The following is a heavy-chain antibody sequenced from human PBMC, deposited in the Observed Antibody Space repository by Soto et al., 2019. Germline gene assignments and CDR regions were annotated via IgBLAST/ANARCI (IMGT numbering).Heavy chain of an antibody. V-gene: IGHV3-7*01. Sequence: GGSLRLSCAASGFAFSGPWMNWVRQAPGKGLERVAKIRPDGSEIYYVDSVRGRFTISRDNATSSLFFQMNSLRADATAVSYFGRDGYYYALVVLGPGATVTVSS. CDR2: IRPDGSEI. CDR3: GRDGYYYALVV. CDR1: GFAFSGPW. J-gene: IGHJ6*02.